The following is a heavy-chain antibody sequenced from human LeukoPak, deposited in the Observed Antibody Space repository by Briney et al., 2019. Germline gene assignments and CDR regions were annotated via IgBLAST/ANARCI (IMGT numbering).Heavy chain of an antibody. D-gene: IGHD2-2*01. CDR3: ARGGYCSSTSCQTGNWFDP. CDR2: INHSGST. V-gene: IGHV4-34*01. CDR1: GGSFSGYY. Sequence: SETLSLTCAVYGGSFSGYYWSWIRQPPGKGLEWIGEINHSGSTHYNPSLRSRVTISVDTTKSQFCLKLSSVTAADTAVYYCARGGYCSSTSCQTGNWFDPWGQGTLVTVSS. J-gene: IGHJ5*02.